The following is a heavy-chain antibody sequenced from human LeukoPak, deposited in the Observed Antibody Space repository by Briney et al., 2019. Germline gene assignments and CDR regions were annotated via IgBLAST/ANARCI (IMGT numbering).Heavy chain of an antibody. D-gene: IGHD4-17*01. Sequence: SGGSLRLSCAASGFTFSSYAMHWVRQAPGKGLEWVAVISYDGSNKYYADSVKGRFTISRDNSKNTLYLQMNSLRAEDTAVYYCAKGGASVTRYVDYWGQGTLVTVSS. CDR3: AKGGASVTRYVDY. CDR1: GFTFSSYA. V-gene: IGHV3-30*04. CDR2: ISYDGSNK. J-gene: IGHJ4*02.